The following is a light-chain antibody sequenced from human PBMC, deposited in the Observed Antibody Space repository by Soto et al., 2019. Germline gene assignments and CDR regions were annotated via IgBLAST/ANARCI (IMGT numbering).Light chain of an antibody. CDR3: QQHLTSSPT. Sequence: DIQMTQSPSTLSASVGDRVTITCRASQSISSWLAWYQQTPRKAPRLLIYGASNLGGGVPSKFSGSGYWTDFTLTTSTLQTHDFATDFCQQHLTSSPTLGHRTKLEIK. V-gene: IGKV1-5*01. CDR2: GAS. CDR1: QSISSW. J-gene: IGKJ2*01.